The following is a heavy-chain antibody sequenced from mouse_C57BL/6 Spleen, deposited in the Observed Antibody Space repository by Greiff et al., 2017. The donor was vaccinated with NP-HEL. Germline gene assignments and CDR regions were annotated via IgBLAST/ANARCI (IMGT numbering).Heavy chain of an antibody. CDR1: GYTFTSYG. Sequence: VQLVESGAELARPGASVKLSCKASGYTFTSYGISWVKQRTGQGLEWIGEIYPRSGNTYYNEKFKGKATLTADKSSSTAYMELRSLTSEDSAVYFCARNFYYYGSSYEGAMDYWGQGTSVTVSS. CDR3: ARNFYYYGSSYEGAMDY. D-gene: IGHD1-1*01. J-gene: IGHJ4*01. CDR2: IYPRSGNT. V-gene: IGHV1-81*01.